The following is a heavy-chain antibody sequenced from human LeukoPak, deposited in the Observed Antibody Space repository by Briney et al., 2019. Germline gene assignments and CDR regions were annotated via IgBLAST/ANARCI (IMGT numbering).Heavy chain of an antibody. Sequence: GESLKISCKGSGYSFTTYWIGWVRQMPGKGLEWMGIIYPADSDTSYSPSFQGHVTISADKSISTAYLQWSSLEASDTAMYYCARLMTTVTTGGDYWGQGTLVTVSS. J-gene: IGHJ4*02. D-gene: IGHD4-11*01. CDR2: IYPADSDT. CDR3: ARLMTTVTTGGDY. CDR1: GYSFTTYW. V-gene: IGHV5-51*01.